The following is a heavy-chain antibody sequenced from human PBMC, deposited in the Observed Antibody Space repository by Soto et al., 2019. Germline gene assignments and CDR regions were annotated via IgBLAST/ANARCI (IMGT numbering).Heavy chain of an antibody. Sequence: XXTLSLACAVYGGSFSGYYWAWILQPPGKGLEWIGEINHSGSTNYNPSLKSRVTISVDTSKNQFSLKLSSVTAADTAVYYCARHHNGGDSYGVFDYWGQGTLVTVSS. D-gene: IGHD5-18*01. CDR2: INHSGST. V-gene: IGHV4-34*01. J-gene: IGHJ4*02. CDR1: GGSFSGYY. CDR3: ARHHNGGDSYGVFDY.